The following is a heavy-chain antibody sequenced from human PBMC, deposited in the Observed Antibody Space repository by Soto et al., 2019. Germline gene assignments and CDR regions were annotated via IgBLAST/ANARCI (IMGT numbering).Heavy chain of an antibody. CDR3: ATSLGHIDNH. J-gene: IGHJ4*02. CDR1: GFAFSSYD. CDR2: ISSSSTYI. D-gene: IGHD2-21*01. V-gene: IGHV3-21*01. Sequence: GGSLRLSCSACGFAFSSYDMNWVRQAPGKGLEWVSYISSSSTYIYYADSVKGRFTISRDNAKNSLYLQMNSLRVEDTAVYYCATSLGHIDNHWGQGTLVTVSS.